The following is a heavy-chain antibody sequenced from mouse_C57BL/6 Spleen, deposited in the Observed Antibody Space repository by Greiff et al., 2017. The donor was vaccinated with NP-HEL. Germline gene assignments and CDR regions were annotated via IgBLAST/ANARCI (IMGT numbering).Heavy chain of an antibody. D-gene: IGHD2-5*01. CDR2: IDPETGGT. J-gene: IGHJ2*01. V-gene: IGHV1-15*01. CDR1: GYTFTDYE. CDR3: TISNSSNYYFDY. Sequence: VQLQQSGAELVRPGASVTLSCKASGYTFTDYEMHWVKQTPVHGLEWIGAIDPETGGTAYNQKFKGKAILTADKASSTAYMELRSLTSEDSAVYYCTISNSSNYYFDYGGQGTALTVSS.